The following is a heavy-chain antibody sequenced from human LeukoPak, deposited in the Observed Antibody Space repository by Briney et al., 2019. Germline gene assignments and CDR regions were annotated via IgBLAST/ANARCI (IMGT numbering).Heavy chain of an antibody. V-gene: IGHV4-34*01. CDR3: ARREYCSSTSVCGDWFDP. J-gene: IGHJ5*02. CDR2: INHSGST. Sequence: KPSETLSLTCAVYGGSFSGYYWSWIRQPPGKGLEWIGEINHSGSTNYNPSLKSRVTISVDTSKNQFSLKLSSVTAADTAVYYCARREYCSSTSVCGDWFDPWGQGTLVTVSS. D-gene: IGHD2-2*01. CDR1: GGSFSGYY.